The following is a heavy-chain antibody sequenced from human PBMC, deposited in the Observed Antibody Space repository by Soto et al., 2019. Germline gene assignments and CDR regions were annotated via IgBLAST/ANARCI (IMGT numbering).Heavy chain of an antibody. CDR2: IIPVFGTG. J-gene: IGHJ4*02. CDR1: GGTFSSYA. Sequence: QVQLVQSGAVVKKPGSSVKVSCKASGGTFSSYAISWVRQAPGQGLEWMGGIIPVFGTGIYAQKFQGRVTITADKSTNTAYMELSSLRSEDTAVYFCAIVGGTGGYTYGLDYWGQGTLVTVSS. CDR3: AIVGGTGGYTYGLDY. V-gene: IGHV1-69*06. D-gene: IGHD5-18*01.